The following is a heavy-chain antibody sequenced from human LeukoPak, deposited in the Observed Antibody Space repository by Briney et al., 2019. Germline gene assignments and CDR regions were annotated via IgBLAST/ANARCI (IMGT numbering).Heavy chain of an antibody. J-gene: IGHJ5*02. Sequence: SQTLSLACTVSGGSISSGGYYWSWIRQHPGKGLEWIGYIYYSGSTYYNPSLKSRVTISVDTSKNQFSLKLSSVTAADTAVYYCAREESGGSGSYYGYNWFDPWGQGTLVTVSS. V-gene: IGHV4-31*03. CDR3: AREESGGSGSYYGYNWFDP. CDR2: IYYSGST. CDR1: GGSISSGGYY. D-gene: IGHD3-10*01.